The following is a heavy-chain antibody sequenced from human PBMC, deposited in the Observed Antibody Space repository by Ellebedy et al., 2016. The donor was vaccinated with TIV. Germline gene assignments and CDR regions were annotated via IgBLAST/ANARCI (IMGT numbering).Heavy chain of an antibody. V-gene: IGHV1-2*02. CDR2: INPNTGGT. J-gene: IGHJ4*02. CDR1: GYSCIGYY. D-gene: IGHD2-2*02. CDR3: ARDPGYCKSTSCYNLDFFDF. Sequence: ASVKVSCKASGYSCIGYYLHWVRQAPGQGFEWMGWINPNTGGTDYAQKFQDRVKMTRDTSLTTAYLELSSLRPDDGAVYFCARDPGYCKSTSCYNLDFFDFWGQGTLVTVSS.